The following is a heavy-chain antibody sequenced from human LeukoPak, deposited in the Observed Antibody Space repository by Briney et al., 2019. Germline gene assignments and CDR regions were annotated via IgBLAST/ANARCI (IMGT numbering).Heavy chain of an antibody. V-gene: IGHV1-46*01. CDR2: INPSGGST. J-gene: IGHJ6*02. Sequence: ASVKVSCKASGYTFTSYYMHWVRQAPGQGLEWMGIINPSGGSTSYAQKFQGRVTMTRDTSISTAYMELSRLRSDDTAVYYCARSSHYYYYYGMDVWGQGTTVTVSS. CDR1: GYTFTSYY. CDR3: ARSSHYYYYYGMDV.